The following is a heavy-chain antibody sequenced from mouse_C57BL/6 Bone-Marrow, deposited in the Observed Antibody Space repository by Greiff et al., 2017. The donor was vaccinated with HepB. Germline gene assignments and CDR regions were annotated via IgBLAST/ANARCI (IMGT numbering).Heavy chain of an antibody. Sequence: QVTLKESGPGILQSSQTLSLTCSFSGFSLSTSGMGVSWIRQPSGKGLEWLAHIYWDDDKRYNPFLKSRLTNSKDTSRNQVFLKSTSVDTADTATYDCARSEDYGRGYFDVWGTGTTVTVSS. CDR1: GFSLSTSGMG. CDR3: ARSEDYGRGYFDV. J-gene: IGHJ1*03. D-gene: IGHD1-1*01. CDR2: IYWDDDK. V-gene: IGHV8-12*01.